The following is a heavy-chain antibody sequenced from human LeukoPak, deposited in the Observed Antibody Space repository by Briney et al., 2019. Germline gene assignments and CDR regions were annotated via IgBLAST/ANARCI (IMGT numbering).Heavy chain of an antibody. V-gene: IGHV1-2*06. Sequence: ASVKVSCKASGYTFTGYYMHWVRQAPGRGLEWMGRINPNSGGTNYAQKFQGRVTMTRDTSISTAYMELSRLRSDDTAVYYCARDHYGDYDFAHWGQGTLVTVSS. J-gene: IGHJ4*02. CDR3: ARDHYGDYDFAH. CDR2: INPNSGGT. CDR1: GYTFTGYY. D-gene: IGHD4-17*01.